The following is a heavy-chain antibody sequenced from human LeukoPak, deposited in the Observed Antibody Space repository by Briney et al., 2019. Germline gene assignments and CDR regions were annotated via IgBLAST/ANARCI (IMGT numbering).Heavy chain of an antibody. J-gene: IGHJ4*02. CDR3: AKDRAVAGGN. D-gene: IGHD6-19*01. Sequence: GGSLRLSCAGSGFIFSGYWMHWVRQAPGKGLEWVSAISGSGGSTYYADSVKGRFTISRDNSKNTLYLQMNSLRAEDTAVYYCAKDRAVAGGNWGQGTLVTVSS. CDR2: ISGSGGST. V-gene: IGHV3-23*01. CDR1: GFIFSGYW.